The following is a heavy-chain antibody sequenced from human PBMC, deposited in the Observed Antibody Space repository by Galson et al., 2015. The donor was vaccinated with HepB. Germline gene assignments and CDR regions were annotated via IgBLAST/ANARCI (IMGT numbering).Heavy chain of an antibody. CDR2: INAGNGNT. D-gene: IGHD2-15*01. V-gene: IGHV1-3*01. Sequence: SVKVSCKASGYTFTSYAMHWVRQAPGQRLEWMGWINAGNGNTKYSQKFQGRVTITRDTSASTAYMELSSLRSEDTAVYYCARDGYCSGGSCQPPPYYYYYGMDVWGQGTTVTVSS. CDR1: GYTFTSYA. J-gene: IGHJ6*02. CDR3: ARDGYCSGGSCQPPPYYYYYGMDV.